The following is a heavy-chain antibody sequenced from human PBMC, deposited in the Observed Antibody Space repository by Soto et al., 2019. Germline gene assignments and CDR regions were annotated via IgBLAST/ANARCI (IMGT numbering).Heavy chain of an antibody. CDR1: GGSFSGYY. Sequence: SETLSLTCAVYGGSFSGYYWSWIRQPPGKCLEWSGEINHSGSTNYNPSLKSRVTISVDTSKNQFSLKLSSLTAAATAVYYCARRRGGVRGVIITEGFYYYYYGMDVWGQGTTVIGSS. CDR3: ARRRGGVRGVIITEGFYYYYYGMDV. J-gene: IGHJ6*02. V-gene: IGHV4-34*01. CDR2: INHSGST. D-gene: IGHD3-10*01.